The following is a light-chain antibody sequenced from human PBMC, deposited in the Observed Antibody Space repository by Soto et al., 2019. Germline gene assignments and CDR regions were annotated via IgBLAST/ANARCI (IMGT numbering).Light chain of an antibody. Sequence: EVVLTQSPGTLSLSPGETAALSCRASQTLTRELAWYQQRPGQAPRLLIYAASARTTVTPVKFSGSGSGTDFTLTISRLEPEDFAVYYCHYYGASPYAFGQGTRLQIK. CDR1: QTLTRE. V-gene: IGKV3-20*01. CDR2: AAS. J-gene: IGKJ2*01. CDR3: HYYGASPYA.